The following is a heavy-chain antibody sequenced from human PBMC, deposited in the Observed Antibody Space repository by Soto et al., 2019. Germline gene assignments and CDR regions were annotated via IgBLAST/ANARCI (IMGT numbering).Heavy chain of an antibody. V-gene: IGHV3-23*01. CDR2: ISGSGGST. CDR1: GFTFSSYA. D-gene: IGHD1-7*01. CDR3: AKDRDWNYLEPLDY. Sequence: EVQLLESGGGLVQPGGSLRLSCAASGFTFSSYAMSWVRQAPGKGLEWVSAISGSGGSTYYADSVKGRFTISRDNSKNTRYLQMNSLSAEDTAVYYCAKDRDWNYLEPLDYWGQGTLVTVSS. J-gene: IGHJ4*02.